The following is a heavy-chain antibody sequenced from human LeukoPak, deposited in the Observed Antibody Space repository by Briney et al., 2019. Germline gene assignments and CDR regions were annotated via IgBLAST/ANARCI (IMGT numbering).Heavy chain of an antibody. CDR1: GFTFSSYA. J-gene: IGHJ4*02. CDR2: ISGSGGST. V-gene: IGHV3-23*01. Sequence: GGSLRLSCAASGFTFSSYAMSWVRQAPGKGLEWVSAISGSGGSTYYADSVKGRFTISRDNSKNTLYLQMNSLGAEDTAVYYCAKAPRVRVYFDYWGQGTLVTVSS. D-gene: IGHD1-1*01. CDR3: AKAPRVRVYFDY.